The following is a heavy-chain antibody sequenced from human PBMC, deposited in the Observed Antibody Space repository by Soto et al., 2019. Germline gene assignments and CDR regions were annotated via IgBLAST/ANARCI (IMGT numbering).Heavy chain of an antibody. J-gene: IGHJ3*02. CDR1: GYSFSFYW. Sequence: GESLKISCKASGYSFSFYWIGWVRQMPGKGLEWMAIMYPDDSDIRYSPSFEAHVTISADKSTSTAFLQWSSLKASDTAMYYCATAYVYDFENSNYYRDAFDIWGQGTLVTVS. D-gene: IGHD3-22*01. V-gene: IGHV5-51*01. CDR2: MYPDDSDI. CDR3: ATAYVYDFENSNYYRDAFDI.